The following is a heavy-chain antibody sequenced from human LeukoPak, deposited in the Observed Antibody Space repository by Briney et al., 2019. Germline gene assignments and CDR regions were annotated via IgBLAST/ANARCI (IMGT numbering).Heavy chain of an antibody. V-gene: IGHV3-21*01. Sequence: PGGSLRLSCAASGFTFSSYSMNWVRQAPGKGLEWVSSISSSSYIYYADSVKGRFTISRDNAKNSLYLQMNSLRAEDTAVYYCAIRGRWIRGSDYWGQGTVVTVSS. J-gene: IGHJ4*02. CDR3: AIRGRWIRGSDY. CDR1: GFTFSSYS. D-gene: IGHD5-18*01. CDR2: ISSSSYI.